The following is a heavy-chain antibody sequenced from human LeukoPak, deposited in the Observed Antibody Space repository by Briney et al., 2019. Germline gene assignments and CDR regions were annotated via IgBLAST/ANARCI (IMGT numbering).Heavy chain of an antibody. V-gene: IGHV3-11*01. J-gene: IGHJ4*02. CDR1: GFTFSDYY. Sequence: GGSLRLSCAASGFTFSDYYMSWIRQAPGKGLEWVSYISSSGSTIYYADSVKGRFTISRDNAKNSLYLQMNSLRAEDTAVYYCARETNENYYDSRGYLRGYFDYWGQGTLVTVSS. CDR3: ARETNENYYDSRGYLRGYFDY. CDR2: ISSSGSTI. D-gene: IGHD3-22*01.